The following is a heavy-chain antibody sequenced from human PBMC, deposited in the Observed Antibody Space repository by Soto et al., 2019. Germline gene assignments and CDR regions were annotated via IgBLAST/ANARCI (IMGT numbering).Heavy chain of an antibody. CDR2: IYHSGSP. J-gene: IGHJ3*01. D-gene: IGHD1-26*01. CDR1: SGSIFTTNW. Sequence: QVQLQESGPGLVKPSGTLSLTCAASSGSIFTTNWWSWVRQSPGRGLQWIGDIYHSGSPKYNPSLKSRVSISIDKSKVLFFLILPSVTAADTAVYYGARKPDGATAKVGGGYVFDVWGQGTMVTVSS. V-gene: IGHV4-4*02. CDR3: ARKPDGATAKVGGGYVFDV.